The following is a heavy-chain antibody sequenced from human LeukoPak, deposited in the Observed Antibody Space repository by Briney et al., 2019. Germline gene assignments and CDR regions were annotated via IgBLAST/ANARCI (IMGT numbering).Heavy chain of an antibody. CDR1: GGTFSSYA. J-gene: IGHJ3*02. CDR2: IIPIFGTA. D-gene: IGHD3-22*01. Sequence: SVNVSCKASGGTFSSYAISWVRQAPGQGLEWMGGIIPIFGTANYAQKFQGRVTITADESTSTAYMELSSLRSEDTAVYYCARARGDYYDSSGYSAGAFDIWGQGTMVTVSS. V-gene: IGHV1-69*13. CDR3: ARARGDYYDSSGYSAGAFDI.